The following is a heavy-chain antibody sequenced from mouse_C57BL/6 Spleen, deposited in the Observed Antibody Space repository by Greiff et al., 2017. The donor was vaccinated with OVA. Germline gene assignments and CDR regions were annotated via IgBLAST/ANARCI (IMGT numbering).Heavy chain of an antibody. CDR3: ARQPWGGGYAMDY. CDR1: GYTFTDYN. Sequence: EVQLQQSGPELVKPGASVKMSCKASGYTFTDYNMHWVKQSHGKSLEWIGYINPNNGGTSYNQKFKGKATLTVNKSSSTAYMELRSLTSEDSAVYYCARQPWGGGYAMDYWGQGTSVTDSS. V-gene: IGHV1-22*01. J-gene: IGHJ4*01. CDR2: INPNNGGT. D-gene: IGHD6-1*01.